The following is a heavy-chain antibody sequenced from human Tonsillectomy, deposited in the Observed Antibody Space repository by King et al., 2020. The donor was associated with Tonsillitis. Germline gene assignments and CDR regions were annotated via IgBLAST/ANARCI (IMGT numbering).Heavy chain of an antibody. CDR3: AREYSSSSGKAFDI. J-gene: IGHJ3*02. CDR1: GFTFSSYS. CDR2: ISSSSSTI. D-gene: IGHD6-6*01. V-gene: IGHV3-48*01. Sequence: VQLVESGGGLVQPGGSLRLSCAASGFTFSSYSMNWVRQAPGKGLEWVSYISSSSSTIYNADSVKGRFTISRENAKNSLYLQMNSLRAEDTAVYYCAREYSSSSGKAFDIWGQGTMVTVSS.